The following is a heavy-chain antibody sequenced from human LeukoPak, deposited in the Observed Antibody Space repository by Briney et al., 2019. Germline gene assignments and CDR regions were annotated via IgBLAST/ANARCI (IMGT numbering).Heavy chain of an antibody. J-gene: IGHJ3*02. Sequence: KSGRSMRPSCAASGPTLGEYYISWIRQPPRKVLEWVSYIISSGSSIYYADSVKGRFTISRDNDKNSLYLQMNSLRAEDTAVYYCAREQWPGRDAFDIWGQGTMVTVSS. CDR3: AREQWPGRDAFDI. CDR2: IISSGSSI. D-gene: IGHD6-19*01. CDR1: GPTLGEYY. V-gene: IGHV3-11*01.